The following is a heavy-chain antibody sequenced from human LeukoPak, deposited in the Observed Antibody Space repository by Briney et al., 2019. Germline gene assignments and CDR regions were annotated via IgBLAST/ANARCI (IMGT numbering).Heavy chain of an antibody. J-gene: IGHJ4*02. CDR3: ARDGPPPRLWFGDVTYFDY. CDR2: IYHSGST. V-gene: IGHV4-38-2*02. Sequence: SETLSLTCAVSGYSISSGDYWGWIRQPPGKGLEWIGSIYHSGSTYYNPSLKSRVTISVDTSKNQFSLKLSSVTAADTAVYYCARDGPPPRLWFGDVTYFDYWGQGTLVTVSS. CDR1: GYSISSGDY. D-gene: IGHD3-10*01.